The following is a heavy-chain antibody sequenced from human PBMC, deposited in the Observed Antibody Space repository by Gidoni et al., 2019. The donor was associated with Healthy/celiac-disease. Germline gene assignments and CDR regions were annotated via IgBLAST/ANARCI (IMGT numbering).Heavy chain of an antibody. CDR2: ISYDGSNK. V-gene: IGHV3-30*18. CDR3: AKDREPYYGGNPGHY. Sequence: QVQLVESGGGVVQPGRSLRLSCAASGFTFSSYGMPWVRQAPGKGLEWVAVISYDGSNKYYADSVKGRFTISRDNSKNTLYLQMNSLRAEDTAVYYCAKDREPYYGGNPGHYWGQGTLVTVSS. J-gene: IGHJ4*02. CDR1: GFTFSSYG. D-gene: IGHD4-17*01.